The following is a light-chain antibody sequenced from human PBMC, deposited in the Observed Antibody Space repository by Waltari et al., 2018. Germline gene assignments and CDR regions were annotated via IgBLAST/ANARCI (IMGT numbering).Light chain of an antibody. J-gene: IGLJ2*01. Sequence: SWYQQHPGKVPKLLVFDVTHRPSGVSDRFSGSKSGNTASLTISGLQAEDEGDYYCSTYTTGVVFGGGTKLTVL. V-gene: IGLV2-14*03. CDR3: STYTTGVV. CDR2: DVT.